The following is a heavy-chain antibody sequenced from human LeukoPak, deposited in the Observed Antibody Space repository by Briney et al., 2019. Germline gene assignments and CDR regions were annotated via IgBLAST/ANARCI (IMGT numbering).Heavy chain of an antibody. CDR1: GFSLSTSGMC. CDR2: IDWDDNK. CDR3: ARYLYGGSASYFDY. V-gene: IGHV2-70*01. D-gene: IGHD4-23*01. J-gene: IGHJ4*02. Sequence: ESGPTLVNPTQTLTLTCTFSGFSLSTSGMCVSWIRQPPGKALEWLALIDWDDNKYYNTSPKTRLTISKDTSKNQVVLTMTNMDPVDTATYFCARYLYGGSASYFDYWGQGSLVIVSS.